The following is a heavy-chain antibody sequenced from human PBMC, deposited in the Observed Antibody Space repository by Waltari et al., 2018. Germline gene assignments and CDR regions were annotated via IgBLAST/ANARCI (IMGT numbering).Heavy chain of an antibody. J-gene: IGHJ6*03. CDR2: IYYSGST. CDR3: ARGSGWPYYYYYYMDV. CDR1: GGSISSYY. V-gene: IGHV4-59*01. Sequence: QVQLQESGPGLVKPSETLSLTCTVSGGSISSYYWRWIRQPPGKGLEWIGYIYYSGSTNYNPSLKSRVTISVDTSKNQFSLKLSSVTAADTAVYYCARGSGWPYYYYYYMDVWGKGTTVTVSS. D-gene: IGHD6-19*01.